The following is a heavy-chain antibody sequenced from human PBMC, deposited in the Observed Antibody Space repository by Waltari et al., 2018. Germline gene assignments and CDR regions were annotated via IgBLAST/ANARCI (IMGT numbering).Heavy chain of an antibody. CDR1: GFTVSTYW. CDR3: ARSDCGGDCYLDY. D-gene: IGHD2-21*01. J-gene: IGHJ4*02. CDR2: IYPGEADT. Sequence: EVQLVESGGGLGQPGGSLRLSCEASGFTVSTYWMSWVRRAPGKGLEGGGIIYPGEADTRYSPSVQGQGTISADKSISTAYLQWSSLKASDTAMYYCARSDCGGDCYLDYWGQGTLVTVSS. V-gene: IGHV5-51*01.